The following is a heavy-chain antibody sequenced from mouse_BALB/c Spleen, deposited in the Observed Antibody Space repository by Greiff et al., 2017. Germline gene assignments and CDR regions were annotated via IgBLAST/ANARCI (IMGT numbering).Heavy chain of an antibody. CDR2: ISSGSSTI. CDR1: GFTFSSFG. J-gene: IGHJ4*01. D-gene: IGHD1-1*02. Sequence: EVQLQESGGGLVQPGGSRKLSCAASGFTFSSFGMHWVRQAPEKGLEWVAYISSGSSTIYYADTVKGRFTISRDNPKNTLFLQMTSLRSEDTAMYYCARRGSSMDYWGQGTSVTVSS. V-gene: IGHV5-17*02. CDR3: ARRGSSMDY.